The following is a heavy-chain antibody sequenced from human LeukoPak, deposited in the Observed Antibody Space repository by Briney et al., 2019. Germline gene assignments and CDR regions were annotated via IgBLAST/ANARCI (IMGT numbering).Heavy chain of an antibody. D-gene: IGHD6-19*01. V-gene: IGHV4-61*02. CDR1: GGSISSGSYY. Sequence: SQTLSLTCTVSGGSISSGSYYWSWIRQPAGKGLEWIGRIYTSGSTNYNPSLKSRVTISVDTSKNQFSLKLTSVTAADTAVYYCARAPPRNSSGWYRYFDYWGQGTLVTVSS. CDR2: IYTSGST. J-gene: IGHJ4*02. CDR3: ARAPPRNSSGWYRYFDY.